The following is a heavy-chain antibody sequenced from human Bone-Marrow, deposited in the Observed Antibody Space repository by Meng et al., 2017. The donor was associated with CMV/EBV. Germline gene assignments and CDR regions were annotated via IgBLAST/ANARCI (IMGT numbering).Heavy chain of an antibody. J-gene: IGHJ3*02. CDR3: ASKLYYDFWSAYRGAEGVDPFNI. CDR1: GYTFTGYY. Sequence: ASVKVSCKASGYTFTGYYMHWVRQAPGQGLEWMGWINPNSGGTNYAQKFQGRVIMTRDTSINTAYLQLNSLTFDDTAVYYCASKLYYDFWSAYRGAEGVDPFNIWGQGTAVTVSS. CDR2: INPNSGGT. V-gene: IGHV1-2*02. D-gene: IGHD3-3*01.